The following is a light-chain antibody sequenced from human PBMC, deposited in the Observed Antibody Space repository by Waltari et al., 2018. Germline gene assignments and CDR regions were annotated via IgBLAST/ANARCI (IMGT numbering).Light chain of an antibody. J-gene: IGKJ2*01. Sequence: EIVLTQSPGTLSLSPGERAPLSCRASQSVSSSYLAWYQQKPGQAPRLLIYGASSRATGIPDRFSGSGSGTDFTLTISRLEPEDFAVYYCQQYGSSPPAYTFGQGTKLEIK. V-gene: IGKV3-20*01. CDR1: QSVSSSY. CDR3: QQYGSSPPAYT. CDR2: GAS.